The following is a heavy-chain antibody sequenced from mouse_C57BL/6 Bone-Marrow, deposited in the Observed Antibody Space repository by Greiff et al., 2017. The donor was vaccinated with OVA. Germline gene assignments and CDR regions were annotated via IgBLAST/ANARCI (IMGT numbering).Heavy chain of an antibody. J-gene: IGHJ1*03. Sequence: QVQLQQPGAELVKPGASVKVSCKASGYTFTSYCMHWVKQSPGKGLEWIGSINPHDSDTNYKQKFKGKATLTVNKSSSTAYMLVISLPSEDSAVYYCAITILSSTTGFSWYFDVWGTGTTVTVSS. CDR3: AITILSSTTGFSWYFDV. CDR1: GYTFTSYC. CDR2: INPHDSDT. D-gene: IGHD1-1*01. V-gene: IGHV1-74*01.